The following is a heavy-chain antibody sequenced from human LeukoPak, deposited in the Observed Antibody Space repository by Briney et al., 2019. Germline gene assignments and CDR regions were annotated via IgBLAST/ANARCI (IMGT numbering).Heavy chain of an antibody. D-gene: IGHD3-22*01. CDR2: ISSSSSYI. Sequence: GGSLRLSCAASGFTFSSYSMNWVRQAPGKGLEWVSSISSSSSYIYYADSVKGRFTISRDNAKNSTYLQMNSLRAEDTAVYYCARDLSGYYYDSSGPIWGQGTMVTVSS. CDR1: GFTFSSYS. V-gene: IGHV3-21*01. CDR3: ARDLSGYYYDSSGPI. J-gene: IGHJ3*02.